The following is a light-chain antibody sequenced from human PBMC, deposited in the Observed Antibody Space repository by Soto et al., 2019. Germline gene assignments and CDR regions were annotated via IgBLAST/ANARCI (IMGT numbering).Light chain of an antibody. Sequence: EIVMTQSPATLSVSPGERATLSCRASQSVRSNLAWYQQKPGQAPRLLIYGASTRATGIPARFSGSGSGTDFTLTISSLESEDFAVYNCQQYNNWQLTFCGGTKVDIK. CDR1: QSVRSN. J-gene: IGKJ4*01. V-gene: IGKV3-15*01. CDR2: GAS. CDR3: QQYNNWQLT.